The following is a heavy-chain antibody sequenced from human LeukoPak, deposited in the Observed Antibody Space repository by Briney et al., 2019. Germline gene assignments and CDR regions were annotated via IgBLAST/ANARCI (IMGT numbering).Heavy chain of an antibody. V-gene: IGHV1-2*02. CDR1: GYTFIDYY. CDR2: INTNGGAT. D-gene: IGHD2-2*01. Sequence: AAVKVSCKSSGYTFIDYYIHWVRQAPGQGLEWMGWINTNGGATKYAQKFQGRVSMTRDTSINTAYMDLTNLRSDDTAIFYCARVKKLMPEFEFWGQGTLVTASS. CDR3: ARVKKLMPEFEF. J-gene: IGHJ4*02.